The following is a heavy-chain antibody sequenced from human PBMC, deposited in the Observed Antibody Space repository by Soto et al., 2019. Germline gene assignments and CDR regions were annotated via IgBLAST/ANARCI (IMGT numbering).Heavy chain of an antibody. CDR3: ARHLYSSGWDYFDY. CDR2: IYYNGST. D-gene: IGHD6-19*01. CDR1: DSSLTSYY. J-gene: IGHJ4*02. Sequence: PSETLSLTCTVSDSSLTSYYWSWIRQSPGKGLEWIGIIYYNGSTNYNPSLKSRVTISVDTSKNQSSLKLSSVTAADTAVYYCARHLYSSGWDYFDYWGQGTLVTVSS. V-gene: IGHV4-59*08.